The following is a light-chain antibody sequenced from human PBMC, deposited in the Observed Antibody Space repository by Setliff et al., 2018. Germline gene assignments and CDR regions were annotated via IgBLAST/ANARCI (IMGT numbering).Light chain of an antibody. CDR1: SSDVGLYNF. J-gene: IGLJ1*01. V-gene: IGLV2-11*01. CDR3: CSYAGNYISV. CDR2: DVS. Sequence: QSALTQPRSVSGSPGQSVTISCTGTSSDVGLYNFVSWYQQHPGKAPKLIIYDVSKRPSGVPDRFSGSKSGNTASLTISGLQAEDEADYSCCSYAGNYISVFGTGTKVTV.